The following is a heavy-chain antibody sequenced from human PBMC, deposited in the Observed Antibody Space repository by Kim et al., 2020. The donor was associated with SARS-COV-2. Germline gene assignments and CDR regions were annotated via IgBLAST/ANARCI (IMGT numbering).Heavy chain of an antibody. V-gene: IGHV5-51*01. D-gene: IGHD1-26*01. Sequence: PAFQGQVTISADKSIRTAYLQWSSLKASDTAMYYCARHMGAATGDAFDIWGQGTMVTVSS. J-gene: IGHJ3*02. CDR3: ARHMGAATGDAFDI.